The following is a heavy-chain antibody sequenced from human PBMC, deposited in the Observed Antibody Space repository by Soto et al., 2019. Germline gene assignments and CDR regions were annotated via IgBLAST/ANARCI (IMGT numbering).Heavy chain of an antibody. CDR3: ARGGGGGLFEH. CDR2: ISPKSTYR. Sequence: GRSLRLSCATSGFPFSDYYMSWIRQAPGKGLEWLSNISPKSTYRNYADSVKGRFTISRDNTKSSLFLQMNSLGVEDTAVYYCARGGGGGLFEHWGQGVLVTVSS. CDR1: GFPFSDYY. D-gene: IGHD2-21*01. V-gene: IGHV3-11*06. J-gene: IGHJ4*02.